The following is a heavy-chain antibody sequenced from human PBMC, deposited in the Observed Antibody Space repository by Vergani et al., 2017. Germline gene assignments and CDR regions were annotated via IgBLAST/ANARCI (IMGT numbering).Heavy chain of an antibody. J-gene: IGHJ4*02. V-gene: IGHV4-59*01. D-gene: IGHD3-22*01. CDR1: GGSISSYY. CDR2: IYYSGST. Sequence: QVRLQESGPGLVKPSETLSLTCTVSGGSISSYYWSWIRQPPGKGLEWIGYIYYSGSTNYNPSLKSRVTISVDTSKNQFSLKLSSVTAADTAVYYCARMGGYDEGDAFRIGYFDSWGPGILVTVSS. CDR3: ARMGGYDEGDAFRIGYFDS.